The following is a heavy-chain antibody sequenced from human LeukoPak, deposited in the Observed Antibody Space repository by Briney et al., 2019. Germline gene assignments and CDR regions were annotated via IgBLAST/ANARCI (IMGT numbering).Heavy chain of an antibody. J-gene: IGHJ3*02. CDR2: INHSGST. V-gene: IGHV4-34*01. D-gene: IGHD1-1*01. CDR1: GGSFSGYY. Sequence: SETLSLTCAVYGGSFSGYYWSWIRQPPGKGLEWIGEINHSGSTNYNPSLKSRVTISVDTSKNQFSLKLSSVTAADTAVYYCARDHPGYDAFDIWGQGTMVTVSS. CDR3: ARDHPGYDAFDI.